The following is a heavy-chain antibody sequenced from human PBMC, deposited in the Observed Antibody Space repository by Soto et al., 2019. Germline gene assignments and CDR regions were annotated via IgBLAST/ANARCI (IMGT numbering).Heavy chain of an antibody. J-gene: IGHJ4*01. V-gene: IGHV2-5*01. CDR3: THRSHPYGXVF. CDR1: DFSLTTRGVG. CDR2: IYWNDDQ. Sequence: SGPTLVNPTQTLTLTCNFSDFSLTTRGVGVGWIRQPPGKALEWVALIYWNDDQHYNPSLKSRLTVTKDTSKNHVGLTMTIVHPLATALYYCTHRSHPYGXVFWGPGTPVTVSS. D-gene: IGHD3-10*01.